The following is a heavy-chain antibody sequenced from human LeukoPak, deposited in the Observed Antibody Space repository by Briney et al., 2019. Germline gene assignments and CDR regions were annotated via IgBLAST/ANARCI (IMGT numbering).Heavy chain of an antibody. CDR3: AKTADVDTAMVVDY. D-gene: IGHD5-18*01. CDR2: ISGDGGST. CDR1: GFTFDDYA. V-gene: IGHV3-43*02. Sequence: PGGSLRLSCAASGFTFDDYAMHWVRHAPGKGLERVSLISGDGGSTYYADSVRGRFTISRDNSKNSLYLQMNSLRTEDTALYYCAKTADVDTAMVVDYSGQGTLVTVSS. J-gene: IGHJ4*02.